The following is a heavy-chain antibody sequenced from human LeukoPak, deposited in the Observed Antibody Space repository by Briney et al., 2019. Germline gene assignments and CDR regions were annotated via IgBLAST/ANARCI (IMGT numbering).Heavy chain of an antibody. V-gene: IGHV1-2*02. CDR2: INPNSGST. CDR1: GYTFTGYY. J-gene: IGHJ6*02. CDR3: AGAPPHLYYYYGMDV. Sequence: ASVKVSCKASGYTFTGYYMHWVRQAPGQGLEWMGWINPNSGSTNYAQKFQGRVTMTRDTSISTAYMELSRLRSDDTAVYYCAGAPPHLYYYYGMDVWGQGTTVTVSS.